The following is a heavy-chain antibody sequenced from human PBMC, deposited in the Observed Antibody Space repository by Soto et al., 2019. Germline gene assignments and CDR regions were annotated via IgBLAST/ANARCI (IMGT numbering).Heavy chain of an antibody. Sequence: EVQLVESGGGLVQPGRSLRLSCAASGFTFDDYAMHWVRQAPGKGLEWVSGISWNSGSIGYADSVKGRFTISRDNAKKSLYLQMNSLRAEDTPLYYCAKGSSSWYSDFDYWGQGTLVTVSS. CDR3: AKGSSSWYSDFDY. V-gene: IGHV3-9*01. CDR1: GFTFDDYA. J-gene: IGHJ4*02. CDR2: ISWNSGSI. D-gene: IGHD6-13*01.